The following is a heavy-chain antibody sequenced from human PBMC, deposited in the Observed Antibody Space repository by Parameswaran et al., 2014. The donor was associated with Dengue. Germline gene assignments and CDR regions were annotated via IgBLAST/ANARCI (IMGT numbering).Heavy chain of an antibody. J-gene: IGHJ4*02. D-gene: IGHD2-21*02. CDR3: ARGSAAEVVTAIFAYY. V-gene: IGHV3-21*01. Sequence: VRQMPGKGLEWVSSISSSSSYIYYADSVKGRFTISRDNAKNSLYLQMNSLRAEDTAVYYCARGSAAEVVTAIFAYYWGQGTLVTVSS. CDR2: ISSSSSYI.